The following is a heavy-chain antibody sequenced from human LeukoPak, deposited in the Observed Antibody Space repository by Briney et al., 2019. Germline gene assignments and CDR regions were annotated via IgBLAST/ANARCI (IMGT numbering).Heavy chain of an antibody. CDR1: GGSISSYY. J-gene: IGHJ4*02. CDR3: ARVSGYGLDFDY. Sequence: SETLSLTCTVSGGSISSYYWSWIRQPPGKGLEWIGYIYYSGSTNYNPSLKSRVTISVDTSKNQFSLKLSSVTAADTAVYYCARVSGYGLDFDYWGQGNLVTVSS. D-gene: IGHD5-12*01. V-gene: IGHV4-59*01. CDR2: IYYSGST.